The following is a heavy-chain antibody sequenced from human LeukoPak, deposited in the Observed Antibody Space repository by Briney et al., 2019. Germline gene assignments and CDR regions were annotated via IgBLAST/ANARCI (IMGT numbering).Heavy chain of an antibody. CDR2: STGSGGTT. J-gene: IGHJ5*02. CDR3: VREDFAYVSETYRYWFDP. V-gene: IGHV3-23*01. D-gene: IGHD3-16*02. Sequence: PGGSLRLSCAASGFTFSSYAMTWVRQAPGRGLEWVSASTGSGGTTYYADSVVGRFTISRDNSKNTLYLQMNSLRAEDTAVYYCVREDFAYVSETYRYWFDPWGQGTLVTVSS. CDR1: GFTFSSYA.